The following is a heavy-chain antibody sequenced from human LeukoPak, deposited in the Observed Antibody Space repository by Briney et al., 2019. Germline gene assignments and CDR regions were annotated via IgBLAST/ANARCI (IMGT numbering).Heavy chain of an antibody. Sequence: GGSLRLSCAASGSTFSSYAISWVRQAPGKGLEWVSGMSGGGTNTYYAGSVKGRFTISRDNSNNTLYLHMNSLRAEDTAVYYCARVPHTWSVRDYYYLDVWGKGTTVTVSS. V-gene: IGHV3-23*01. D-gene: IGHD4-17*01. CDR2: MSGGGTNT. CDR1: GSTFSSYA. J-gene: IGHJ6*03. CDR3: ARVPHTWSVRDYYYLDV.